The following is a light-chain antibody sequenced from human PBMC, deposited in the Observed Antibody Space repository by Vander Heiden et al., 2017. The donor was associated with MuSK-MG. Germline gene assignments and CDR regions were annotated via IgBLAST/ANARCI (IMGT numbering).Light chain of an antibody. J-gene: IGKJ4*01. CDR3: QETYHYPLT. V-gene: IGKV1-39*01. CDR1: QNINKL. Sequence: DMQVTQSPSPLSAFVGDRVTITCRTSQNINKLLNWYQQKPGKVPKLLIFGASDLQSGVSSRFSGSGSATNFILTISRLQPDDFATYYCQETYHYPLTFGGGTSVDIK. CDR2: GAS.